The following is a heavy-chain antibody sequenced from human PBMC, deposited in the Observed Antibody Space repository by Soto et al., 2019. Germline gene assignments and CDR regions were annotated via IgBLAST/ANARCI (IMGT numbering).Heavy chain of an antibody. CDR3: ARGPPLYDSSGYYPYYFDY. J-gene: IGHJ4*02. V-gene: IGHV4-4*02. CDR1: GGSISSSNW. CDR2: IYHSGST. D-gene: IGHD3-22*01. Sequence: NPSETLSLTCAVSGGSISSSNWWSWVRQPPGKGLEWIGEIYHSGSTNYNPSLKSRVTISVDKSKNQFSLKLSSVTAADTAVYYCARGPPLYDSSGYYPYYFDYWGQGTLVTVSS.